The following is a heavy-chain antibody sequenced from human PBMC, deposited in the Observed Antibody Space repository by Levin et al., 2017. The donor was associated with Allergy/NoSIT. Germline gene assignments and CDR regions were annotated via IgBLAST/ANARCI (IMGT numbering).Heavy chain of an antibody. Sequence: PSETLSLTCTVSGGSISSYYWSWIRQPPGKGLEWIGYIYYSGSTNYNPSLKSRVTISVDTSKNQFSLKLSSVTAADTAVYYCARDTAYYYDSSGMNAFDIWGQGTMVTVSS. D-gene: IGHD3-22*01. V-gene: IGHV4-59*01. CDR1: GGSISSYY. CDR2: IYYSGST. CDR3: ARDTAYYYDSSGMNAFDI. J-gene: IGHJ3*02.